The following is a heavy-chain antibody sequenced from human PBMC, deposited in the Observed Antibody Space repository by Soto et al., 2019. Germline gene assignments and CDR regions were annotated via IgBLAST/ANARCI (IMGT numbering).Heavy chain of an antibody. D-gene: IGHD5-12*01. Sequence: QVQLQESGPGLVKPSETLSLTCTVSGGSISSYYWSWIRQPPGKGLEWIGYISYSGSTNYNPSLKSRVTISFDTSKNQFSLKLSSVTAADTAVYYCARATGYSGYNSDYWGQGTLVTVSS. CDR2: ISYSGST. V-gene: IGHV4-59*01. CDR3: ARATGYSGYNSDY. J-gene: IGHJ4*02. CDR1: GGSISSYY.